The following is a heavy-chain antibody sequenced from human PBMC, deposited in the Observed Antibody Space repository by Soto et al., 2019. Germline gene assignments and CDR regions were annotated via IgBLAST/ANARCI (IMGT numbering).Heavy chain of an antibody. CDR3: ARDLEDLGYCTNGVCYYFDY. J-gene: IGHJ4*02. Sequence: QVQLVESGGGVVQPGRSLRLSCAASGFTFSSYAMHWVRQAPGKGLEWVAVISYDGSNKYYADSVKGRFTISRDNSKNTLYLQMNSLRAEDTAAYYCARDLEDLGYCTNGVCYYFDYWGQGTLVTVSS. D-gene: IGHD2-8*01. CDR2: ISYDGSNK. V-gene: IGHV3-30-3*01. CDR1: GFTFSSYA.